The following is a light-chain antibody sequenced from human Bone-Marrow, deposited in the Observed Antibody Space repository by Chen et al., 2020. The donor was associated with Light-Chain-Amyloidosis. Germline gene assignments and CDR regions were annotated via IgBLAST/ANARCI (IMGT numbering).Light chain of an antibody. CDR1: QGISSY. J-gene: IGKJ3*01. CDR3: QQLDSYPFT. CDR2: AAS. Sequence: DIQLTQSPSFLSASVRDRVTITCRASQGISSYLAWYQQQPGKAPKLLIYAASTLQSGVPSRFSGSGSGTEFTLMISSLQPEDFATYYCQQLDSYPFTLGPGTKVDIK. V-gene: IGKV1-9*01.